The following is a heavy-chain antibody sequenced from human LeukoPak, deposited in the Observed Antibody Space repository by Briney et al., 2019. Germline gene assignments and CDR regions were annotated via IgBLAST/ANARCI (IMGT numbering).Heavy chain of an antibody. CDR3: ARDRGYSGYAHGY. Sequence: GGSLRLSCAASGFPFSSYASGWVRQAPGKGLEWVSSILNSSYIYYADSVKGRFTISRDNTQNSLFLQMNSLTADDTAVYYCARDRGYSGYAHGYWGQGTLVTVSS. CDR2: ILNSSYI. J-gene: IGHJ4*02. CDR1: GFPFSSYA. D-gene: IGHD5-12*01. V-gene: IGHV3-21*01.